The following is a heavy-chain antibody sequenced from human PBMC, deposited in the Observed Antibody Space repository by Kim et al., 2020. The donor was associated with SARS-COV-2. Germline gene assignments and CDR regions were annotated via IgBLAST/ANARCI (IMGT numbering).Heavy chain of an antibody. CDR3: ARFGSSWTDYYYGMDV. V-gene: IGHV1-18*01. J-gene: IGHJ6*02. Sequence: ASVKVSCKASGYTFTSYGISWVRQAPGQGLEWMGWISAYNGNTNYAQKLQGRVTMTTDTSTSTAYMELRSLRSDDTAVYYCARFGSSWTDYYYGMDVWGQGTTVTVSS. D-gene: IGHD6-13*01. CDR1: GYTFTSYG. CDR2: ISAYNGNT.